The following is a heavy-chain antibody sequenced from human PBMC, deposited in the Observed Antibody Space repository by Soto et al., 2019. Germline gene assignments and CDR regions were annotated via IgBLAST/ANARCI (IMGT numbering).Heavy chain of an antibody. CDR2: INAGNGNT. Sequence: QVQLVQSGAEVKKPGASVKVSCKASGYTFTSYAMHWVRQAPGQRLEWMGWINAGNGNTKYSQKFQGRVTITRDTXXSTAYMELSSLRSXXTAVYYCARTVGYYYGMDVWGQGTTVTVSS. D-gene: IGHD4-17*01. CDR1: GYTFTSYA. J-gene: IGHJ6*02. CDR3: ARTVGYYYGMDV. V-gene: IGHV1-3*01.